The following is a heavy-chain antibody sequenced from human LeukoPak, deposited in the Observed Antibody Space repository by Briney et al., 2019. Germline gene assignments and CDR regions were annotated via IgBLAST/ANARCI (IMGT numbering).Heavy chain of an antibody. D-gene: IGHD5-24*01. CDR3: AKGRDGYNYLGPIDY. Sequence: PGGSLRLSCAASGFTFSSYGMHWVRQAPGKGLEWVSAISGSGGSTYYADSVKGRFTISRDNSKNTLYLQMNSLRAEDTAVYYCAKGRDGYNYLGPIDYWGQGTLVTVSS. CDR1: GFTFSSYG. V-gene: IGHV3-23*01. CDR2: ISGSGGST. J-gene: IGHJ4*02.